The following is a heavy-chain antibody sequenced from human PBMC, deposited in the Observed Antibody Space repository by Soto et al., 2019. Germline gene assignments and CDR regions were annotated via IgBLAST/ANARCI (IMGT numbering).Heavy chain of an antibody. CDR3: ARDMAKLRNYYYGMDV. V-gene: IGHV3-30-3*01. J-gene: IGHJ6*02. D-gene: IGHD4-17*01. CDR1: GFTFSSYA. Sequence: GGSLRLSCAASGFTFSSYAMHWVRQAPGKGLEWVAVISYDGSNKYYADSVKGRFTISRDNSKNTLYLQMNSLRAEDTAVYYCARDMAKLRNYYYGMDVWGQGTTVTVSS. CDR2: ISYDGSNK.